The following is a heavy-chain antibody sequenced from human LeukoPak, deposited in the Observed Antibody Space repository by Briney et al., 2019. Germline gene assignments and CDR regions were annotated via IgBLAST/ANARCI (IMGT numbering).Heavy chain of an antibody. D-gene: IGHD3-10*01. J-gene: IGHJ6*03. V-gene: IGHV4-30-4*08. CDR2: IYYSGST. Sequence: KASETLSLTCTVSGGSISSDDYYWSWIRQPPGKGLEWIGYIYYSGSTYYNPSLKSRVTISVDTSKNQFSLKLSSVTAADTAVYYRARVHYGSGSLYYYYYMDVWGKGTTVTVSS. CDR1: GGSISSDDYY. CDR3: ARVHYGSGSLYYYYYMDV.